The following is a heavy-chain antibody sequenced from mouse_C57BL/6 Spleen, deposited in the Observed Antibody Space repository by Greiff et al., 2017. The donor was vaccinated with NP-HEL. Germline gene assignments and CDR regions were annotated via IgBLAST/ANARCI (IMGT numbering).Heavy chain of an antibody. CDR2: IHPNSGST. CDR3: ARGDSSGYVDYAMDY. Sequence: VQLKQPGAELVKPGASVKLSCKASGYTFTSYWMHWVKQRPGQGLEWIGMIHPNSGSTNYNEKFKSKATLTVDKSSSTAYMQLSSLTSEDSAVYYCARGDSSGYVDYAMDYWGQGTSVTVSS. V-gene: IGHV1-64*01. J-gene: IGHJ4*01. D-gene: IGHD3-2*02. CDR1: GYTFTSYW.